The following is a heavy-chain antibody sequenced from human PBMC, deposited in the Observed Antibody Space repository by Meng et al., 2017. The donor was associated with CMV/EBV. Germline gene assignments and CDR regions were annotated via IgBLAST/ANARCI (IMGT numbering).Heavy chain of an antibody. D-gene: IGHD2-2*02. J-gene: IGHJ6*02. CDR3: ARGRGRCCSSTSCYTLSYYYYGMDV. CDR1: GGSFSGYY. CDR2: INHSGST. Sequence: SETLSLTCAVYGGSFSGYYWSWIRQPPGKGLEWIGEINHSGSTNYNPSLKSRVTISVDTSKNQFSLKLSSVTAADTAVYYCARGRGRCCSSTSCYTLSYYYYGMDVWGQGTTVTVSS. V-gene: IGHV4-34*01.